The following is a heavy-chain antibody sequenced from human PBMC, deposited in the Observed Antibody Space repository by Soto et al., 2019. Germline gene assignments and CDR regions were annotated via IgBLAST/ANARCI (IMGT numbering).Heavy chain of an antibody. V-gene: IGHV3-33*01. Sequence: QVQLVESGGGVVQPGRSLRLSCAASGFTFSSYGMHWVRQAPGKGLEWVAVIWYDGSNKYYADSVKGRFTISRDNSKNXLXXQMNSLRAEDTAVYYCAREVSSMGIVGPYYWYFDLWGRGTLVTVSS. J-gene: IGHJ2*01. CDR2: IWYDGSNK. D-gene: IGHD1-26*01. CDR3: AREVSSMGIVGPYYWYFDL. CDR1: GFTFSSYG.